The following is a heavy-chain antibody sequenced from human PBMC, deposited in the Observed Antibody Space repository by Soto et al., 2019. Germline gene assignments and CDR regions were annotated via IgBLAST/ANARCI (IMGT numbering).Heavy chain of an antibody. CDR2: FDPEDGET. V-gene: IGHV1-24*01. D-gene: IGHD3-9*01. CDR1: GYTLTELS. Sequence: QVQLVQSGAEVKKPGASVKVSCKGSGYTLTELSMHWVRQAPGKGLEWMGGFDPEDGETIYAQKFQGRVTMTEDTSTDTAYMELSSLRSEDTAVYYCATVVASSTIYYYYYYMDVWGKGTTDTVSS. CDR3: ATVVASSTIYYYYYYMDV. J-gene: IGHJ6*03.